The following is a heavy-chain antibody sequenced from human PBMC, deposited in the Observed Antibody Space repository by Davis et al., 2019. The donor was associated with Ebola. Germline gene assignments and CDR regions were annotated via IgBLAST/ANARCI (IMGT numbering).Heavy chain of an antibody. CDR3: ATLPGYY. CDR2: INRDGSTT. V-gene: IGHV3-74*03. J-gene: IGHJ4*02. CDR1: AFTFSSYW. Sequence: HTGGSLRLSCAASAFTFSSYWMHWVRQAPGKGLVWVSCINRDGSTTTYADSVKGRFTISRDNAKNTLYLQMNNLRVEDTAVYYCATLPGYYWGQGTLVTVSS. D-gene: IGHD1-26*01.